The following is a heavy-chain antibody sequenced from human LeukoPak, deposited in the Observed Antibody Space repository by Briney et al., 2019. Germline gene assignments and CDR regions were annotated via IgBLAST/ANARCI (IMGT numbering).Heavy chain of an antibody. CDR2: INPNSGGT. V-gene: IGHV1-2*02. CDR3: ARTPRIAAAGIDY. D-gene: IGHD6-13*01. Sequence: ASVKVSCKASGYTFAGYYMHWVRQAPGQGLEWMGWINPNSGGTNYAQKFQGRVTMTRDTSISTAYMELSRLRSDDTAAYYCARTPRIAAAGIDYWGQGTLVTVSS. CDR1: GYTFAGYY. J-gene: IGHJ4*02.